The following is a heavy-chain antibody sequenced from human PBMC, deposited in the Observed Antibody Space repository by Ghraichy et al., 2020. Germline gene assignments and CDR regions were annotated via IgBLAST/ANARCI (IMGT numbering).Heavy chain of an antibody. CDR2: ISSFSDHI. Sequence: GGSLRLSCATSGFTFSSFNMNWVRQAPGKGLEWVSSISSFSDHISYADSVKGRFTISRDNAKNSLFLQMNSLRAEDTAVYYCARDRGYYNISSVSYYFDSWGQGTLVTGSS. V-gene: IGHV3-21*01. J-gene: IGHJ4*02. CDR3: ARDRGYYNISSVSYYFDS. CDR1: GFTFSSFN. D-gene: IGHD3-9*01.